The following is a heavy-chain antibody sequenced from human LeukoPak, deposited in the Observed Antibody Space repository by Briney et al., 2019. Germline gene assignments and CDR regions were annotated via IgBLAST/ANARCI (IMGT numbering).Heavy chain of an antibody. V-gene: IGHV1-2*02. D-gene: IGHD3-3*01. Sequence: ASVKVSCKASGYTFTGCYMHWVRQAPGQGLEWMGWINPNSGGTNYAQKFQGRVTMTRDTSISTAYMELSRLRSDDTAVYYCAGGVVRKNWFDPWGQGTLVTVSS. CDR1: GYTFTGCY. CDR2: INPNSGGT. J-gene: IGHJ5*02. CDR3: AGGVVRKNWFDP.